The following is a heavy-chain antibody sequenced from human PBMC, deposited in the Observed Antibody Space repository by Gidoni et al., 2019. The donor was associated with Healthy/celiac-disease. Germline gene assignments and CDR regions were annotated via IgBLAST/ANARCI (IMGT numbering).Heavy chain of an antibody. CDR1: GFTFSSYA. Sequence: QVQLVESGGGVVQPGRSRRLSCAASGFTFSSYAMHWVRQAPGKGLEWVAVISYDGSNKYYADSVKGRFTISRDNSKNTLYLQMNSLRAEDTAVYYCARGYYYDSSGLYYFDYWGQGTLVTVSS. D-gene: IGHD3-22*01. J-gene: IGHJ4*02. CDR3: ARGYYYDSSGLYYFDY. CDR2: ISYDGSNK. V-gene: IGHV3-30*01.